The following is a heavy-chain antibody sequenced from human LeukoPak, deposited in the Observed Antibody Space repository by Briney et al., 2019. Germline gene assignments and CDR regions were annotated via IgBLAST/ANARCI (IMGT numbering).Heavy chain of an antibody. D-gene: IGHD6-6*01. CDR3: ARIPYSSSLTDAFDI. Sequence: GRSLRLSCAASGFTFDDYGMHWVRQVPGKGLEWVSGISWNSGSIGYADSVKGRFTISRDNAKNSLFLQMNSLRGEDTAVYYCARIPYSSSLTDAFDIWGQGTMVTVYS. CDR2: ISWNSGSI. V-gene: IGHV3-9*01. CDR1: GFTFDDYG. J-gene: IGHJ3*02.